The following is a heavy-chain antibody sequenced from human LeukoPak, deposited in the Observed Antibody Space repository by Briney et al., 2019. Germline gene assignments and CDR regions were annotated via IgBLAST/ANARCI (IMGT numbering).Heavy chain of an antibody. Sequence: GGSLRLSCAASGFTFSSYVMHWVRQAPGKGLEWVSSISSSSSYIYYADSVKGRFTISRDNAKNSLYLQMNSLRAEDTAVYHCARDLRSGDGVVGATSNYDYWGQGTLVTVSS. CDR3: ARDLRSGDGVVGATSNYDY. V-gene: IGHV3-21*01. CDR1: GFTFSSYV. J-gene: IGHJ4*02. CDR2: ISSSSSYI. D-gene: IGHD1-26*01.